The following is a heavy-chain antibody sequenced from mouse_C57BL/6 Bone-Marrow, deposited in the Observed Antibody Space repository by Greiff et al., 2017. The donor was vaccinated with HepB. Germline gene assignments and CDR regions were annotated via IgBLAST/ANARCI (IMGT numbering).Heavy chain of an antibody. J-gene: IGHJ3*01. CDR3: ARHRVGRSTFAY. V-gene: IGHV5-6*01. CDR1: GFTFSSYG. CDR2: ISSGGSYT. D-gene: IGHD4-1*01. Sequence: EVKLMESGGDLVKPGGSLKLSCAASGFTFSSYGMSWVRQTPDKRLEWVATISSGGSYTYYPDSVKGRFTISRDNAKNTLYLQMSSLKSEDTAMYYCARHRVGRSTFAYGGQGTLVTVSA.